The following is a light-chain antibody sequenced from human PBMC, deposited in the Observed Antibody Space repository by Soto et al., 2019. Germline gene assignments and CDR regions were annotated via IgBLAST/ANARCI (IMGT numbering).Light chain of an antibody. CDR2: GAS. J-gene: IGKJ4*01. CDR3: QQYDVWPALT. Sequence: IVVTQSPATLSVSPWERVTLSCRASQSVSSSLAWYQQRPGQAPRLLIYGASTRASGVPDRFSGSGSGTEFILTISSLQSEDSAVYYCQQYDVWPALTFGGGTKVDIK. CDR1: QSVSSS. V-gene: IGKV3-15*01.